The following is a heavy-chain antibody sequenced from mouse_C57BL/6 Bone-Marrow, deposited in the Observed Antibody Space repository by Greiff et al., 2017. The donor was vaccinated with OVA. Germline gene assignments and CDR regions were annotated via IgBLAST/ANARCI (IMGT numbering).Heavy chain of an antibody. V-gene: IGHV5-17*01. CDR2: ISSGSSTI. CDR1: GFTFSDYG. CDR3: ARPYGNPYYFDY. J-gene: IGHJ2*01. Sequence: EVHLVESGGGLVKPGGSLKLSCAASGFTFSDYGMHWVRQAPEKGLEWVAYISSGSSTIYYADTVKGRFTISRDNAKNTLFLQMTSLRSEDTAMYYCARPYGNPYYFDYWGQGTTLTVSS. D-gene: IGHD2-1*01.